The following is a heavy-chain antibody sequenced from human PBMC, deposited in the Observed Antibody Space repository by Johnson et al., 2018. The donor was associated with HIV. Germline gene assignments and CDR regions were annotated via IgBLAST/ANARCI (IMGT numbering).Heavy chain of an antibody. J-gene: IGHJ3*02. V-gene: IGHV3-7*01. CDR2: IKQDGSEK. CDR1: GFSFSRYW. Sequence: VQLVESGGGLVQPGGSLRLSCAASGFSFSRYWMSWVRQAPGKGLEWVANIKQDGSEKFYADSVKGRFTISRDNAMNSLYLQMNTVRAEDTAVYYCAKVIAVAGTGAFDIWDQGTMVTVSS. D-gene: IGHD6-19*01. CDR3: AKVIAVAGTGAFDI.